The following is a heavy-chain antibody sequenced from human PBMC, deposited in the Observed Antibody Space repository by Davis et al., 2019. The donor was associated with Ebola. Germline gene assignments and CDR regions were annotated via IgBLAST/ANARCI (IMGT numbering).Heavy chain of an antibody. CDR2: ISGSGGST. CDR3: ARAGRYNWNDY. Sequence: PGGSLRLSCAASGFTFSSYAMSWVRQAPGKGLEWVSAISGSGGSTYYADSVKGRFTISRDNAKNSLYLQMNSLRAEDTALYHCARAGRYNWNDYWGQGTLVTVSS. D-gene: IGHD1-20*01. J-gene: IGHJ4*02. V-gene: IGHV3-23*01. CDR1: GFTFSSYA.